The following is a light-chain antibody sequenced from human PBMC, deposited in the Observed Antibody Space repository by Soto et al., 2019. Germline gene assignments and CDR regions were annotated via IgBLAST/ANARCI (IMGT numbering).Light chain of an antibody. V-gene: IGKV1-5*03. J-gene: IGKJ1*01. CDR2: KAS. CDR1: QSLSSW. CDR3: QQYVTVSRT. Sequence: DIQMTQSPSTLSASVGDRVTITCRASQSLSSWLSWYQHKPGKAPKLLIYKASSLEAGVPSRFSGSGSGTEFTLTISSLQPDDFATYFCQQYVTVSRTFGQVTKVEIK.